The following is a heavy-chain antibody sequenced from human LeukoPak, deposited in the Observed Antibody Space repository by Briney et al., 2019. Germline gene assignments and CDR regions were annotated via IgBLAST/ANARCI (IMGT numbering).Heavy chain of an antibody. Sequence: GGSLRLSCAASGFTFSNYAMHWVRQAPGKGLEYVSVISSNGGNTYYANSVKGRFTISRDNSKNTLYLQMGSLRAEDTAVYYCTRTRQSGRSSSVGDAFDIWGQGTMVIVSS. J-gene: IGHJ3*02. CDR1: GFTFSNYA. V-gene: IGHV3-64*01. CDR3: TRTRQSGRSSSVGDAFDI. CDR2: ISSNGGNT. D-gene: IGHD6-6*01.